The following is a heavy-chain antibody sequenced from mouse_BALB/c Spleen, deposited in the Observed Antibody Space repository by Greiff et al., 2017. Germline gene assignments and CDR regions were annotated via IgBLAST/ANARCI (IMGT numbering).Heavy chain of an antibody. CDR3: ARGGLPLSGYYAMDY. CDR2: ISSGGSYT. V-gene: IGHV5-9-4*01. Sequence: EVQLVESGGGLVKPGGSLKLSCAASGFTFSSYAMSWVRQSPEKRLEWVAEISSGGSYTYYPDTVTGRFTISRDNAKNTLYLEMSSLRSEDTAMYYCARGGLPLSGYYAMDYWGQGTSVTVSS. J-gene: IGHJ4*01. D-gene: IGHD1-1*02. CDR1: GFTFSSYA.